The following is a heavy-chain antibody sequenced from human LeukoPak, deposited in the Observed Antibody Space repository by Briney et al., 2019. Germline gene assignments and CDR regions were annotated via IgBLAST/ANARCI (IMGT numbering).Heavy chain of an antibody. Sequence: PGGSLRLSCAASGFTFSDYYMSWIRQAPGKGLEWVSYISSSGSTIYYADSVKGRLTISRDNAKNSLYLQMNSLRAEDTAVYYCARVLRQKVSSGWYWNWFDPWGQGTLVTVSS. CDR1: GFTFSDYY. D-gene: IGHD6-19*01. J-gene: IGHJ5*02. V-gene: IGHV3-11*01. CDR2: ISSSGSTI. CDR3: ARVLRQKVSSGWYWNWFDP.